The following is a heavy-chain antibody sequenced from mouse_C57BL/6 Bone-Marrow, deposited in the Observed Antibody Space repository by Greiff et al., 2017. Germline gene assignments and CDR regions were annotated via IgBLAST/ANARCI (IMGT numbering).Heavy chain of an antibody. CDR1: GFNIKDYY. V-gene: IGHV14-2*01. D-gene: IGHD4-1*01. CDR3: AYIVPPPNWG. Sequence: VQLQQSGAELVKPGASVKLSCTASGFNIKDYYMHWVKQRTEQGLEWIGRIDPEDGETKYAPKFPGKATITADTSSNTAYLQLSSLTSEDTAVYYCAYIVPPPNWGWGQGTLVTVSA. J-gene: IGHJ3*01. CDR2: IDPEDGET.